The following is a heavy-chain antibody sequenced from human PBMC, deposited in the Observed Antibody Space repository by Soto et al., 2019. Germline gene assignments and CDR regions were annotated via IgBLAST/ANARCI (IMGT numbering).Heavy chain of an antibody. CDR2: ISYDGSNK. J-gene: IGHJ6*03. CDR1: GFTFSSYG. V-gene: IGHV3-30*18. Sequence: GGSLRLSCAASGFTFSSYGMHWVRQAPGKGLEWVAVISYDGSNKYYADSVKGRFTISRDNSKNTLYLQMNSLRAEDTAVYYCAKDGTVGYDSGGNYYYYYMDVWGKGTTVTVSS. D-gene: IGHD3-3*01. CDR3: AKDGTVGYDSGGNYYYYYMDV.